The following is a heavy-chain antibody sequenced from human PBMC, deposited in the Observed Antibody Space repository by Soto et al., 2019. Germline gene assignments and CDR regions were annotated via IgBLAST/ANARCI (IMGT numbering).Heavy chain of an antibody. Sequence: QVTLKESGPVLVKPTETLTLTCTVSGLSLSNGKLGVSWIRQPPGKALEWLAHILSNDDKSYSTSLRSRVTISKDTSRSQVVLTMTNMDPLDSATYYCAIIQDCSRTDCYLASFDPWGQGTLVTVSS. V-gene: IGHV2-26*01. CDR1: GLSLSNGKLG. CDR2: ILSNDDK. CDR3: AIIQDCSRTDCYLASFDP. D-gene: IGHD2-2*01. J-gene: IGHJ5*02.